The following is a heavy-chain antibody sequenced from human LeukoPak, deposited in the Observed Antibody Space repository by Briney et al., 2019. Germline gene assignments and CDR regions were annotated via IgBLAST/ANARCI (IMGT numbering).Heavy chain of an antibody. Sequence: GGSLKLSCAASGFTFSSYWMSWVRQAPGKGLEWVANIKQDGSEMYYVDSVKGRFTISRDNAKNSLYLQMNSLRAEDTAVYYCATRGYYYDSGGYSYFDYWGQGTLVTVSS. D-gene: IGHD3-22*01. V-gene: IGHV3-7*02. J-gene: IGHJ4*02. CDR2: IKQDGSEM. CDR1: GFTFSSYW. CDR3: ATRGYYYDSGGYSYFDY.